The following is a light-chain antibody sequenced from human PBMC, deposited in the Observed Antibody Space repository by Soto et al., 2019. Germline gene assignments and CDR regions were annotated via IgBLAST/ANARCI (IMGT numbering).Light chain of an antibody. CDR1: QGISSA. Sequence: AIHVTQSPSSLSASVGDTVTITCRASQGISSAFAWYQQKPGKVPRLLIYDVFNLQSGVPSRFSGSGSGTDFTLTISRLQPEDFATYYCQQLETYPLTFGQGTRLEVK. V-gene: IGKV1-13*02. J-gene: IGKJ5*01. CDR3: QQLETYPLT. CDR2: DVF.